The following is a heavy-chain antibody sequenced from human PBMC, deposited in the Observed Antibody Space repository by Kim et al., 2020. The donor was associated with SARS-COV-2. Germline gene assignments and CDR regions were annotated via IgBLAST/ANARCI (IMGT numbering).Heavy chain of an antibody. Sequence: GGSLRLSCAASGFTFSSYSMNWVRQAPGKGLEWVSYISSSSSTIYYADSVKGRFTISRDNAKNSLYLQMNSLRDEDTAVYYCARVAGDYETDYYYGMDVWGQGTTVTVSS. CDR1: GFTFSSYS. V-gene: IGHV3-48*02. D-gene: IGHD4-17*01. CDR2: ISSSSSTI. CDR3: ARVAGDYETDYYYGMDV. J-gene: IGHJ6*02.